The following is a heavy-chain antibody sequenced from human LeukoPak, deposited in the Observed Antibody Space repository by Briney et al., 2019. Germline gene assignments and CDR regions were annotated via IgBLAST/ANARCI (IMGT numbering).Heavy chain of an antibody. CDR2: IHHSGST. Sequence: SETLSLTCAVYRGSFSGYYWSWIRQPPGKGLEWIGEIHHSGSTNYNPSLKSRVTISVDTSKNQFSLKLSSVTAADTAVYYCAREFEYSSSSGLFDIWGPGTMVTVSS. D-gene: IGHD6-6*01. CDR3: AREFEYSSSSGLFDI. V-gene: IGHV4-34*01. CDR1: RGSFSGYY. J-gene: IGHJ3*02.